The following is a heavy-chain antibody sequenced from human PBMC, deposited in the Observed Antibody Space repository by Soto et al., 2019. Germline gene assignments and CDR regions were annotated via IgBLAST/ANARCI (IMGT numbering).Heavy chain of an antibody. Sequence: QVQLVQSGAEVKKPGSSVKVSCKASGGTLSSYAISWVRQAPGQGLEWMGGIIPIFGTANYAQKFQGRVTITADESPSTAYMELSSLRSEDTAVYYCASQSSGSYYDPYYHYGMDVWGQGTTVTVSS. CDR2: IIPIFGTA. CDR1: GGTLSSYA. D-gene: IGHD3-10*01. CDR3: ASQSSGSYYDPYYHYGMDV. J-gene: IGHJ6*02. V-gene: IGHV1-69*01.